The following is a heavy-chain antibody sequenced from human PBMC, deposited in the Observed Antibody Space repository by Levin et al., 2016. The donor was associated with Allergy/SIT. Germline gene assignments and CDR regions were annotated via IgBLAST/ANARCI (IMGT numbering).Heavy chain of an antibody. CDR3: ATGRPSYSSSWYSIHDAFDI. D-gene: IGHD6-13*01. V-gene: IGHV4-59*01. Sequence: WIRQPPGKGLEWIGYIYYSGSTNYNPSLKSRVTISVDTSKNQFSLKLSSVTAADTAVYYCATGRPSYSSSWYSIHDAFDIWGQGTMVTVSS. J-gene: IGHJ3*02. CDR2: IYYSGST.